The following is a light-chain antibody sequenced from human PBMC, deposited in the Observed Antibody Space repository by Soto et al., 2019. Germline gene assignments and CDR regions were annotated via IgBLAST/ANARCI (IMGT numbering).Light chain of an antibody. CDR1: QSISSW. Sequence: DIQMTQSPSTLSASVGDRVTITCRASQSISSWLAWYQQKPGKAPKLLIYDASSLESGVPSRFSGSGSWTEFTLTISSLQPDDVATYYCQQYNSYSPALTFGGGTKVEIK. CDR3: QQYNSYSPALT. V-gene: IGKV1-5*01. J-gene: IGKJ4*01. CDR2: DAS.